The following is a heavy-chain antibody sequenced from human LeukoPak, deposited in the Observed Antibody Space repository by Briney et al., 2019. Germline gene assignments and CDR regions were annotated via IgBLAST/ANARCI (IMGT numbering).Heavy chain of an antibody. CDR3: ARDYGDYAR. J-gene: IGHJ4*02. CDR2: ISYDGSNK. V-gene: IGHV3-30-3*01. CDR1: GFTFSSYA. Sequence: PGGSLRLSCAASGFTFSSYAMHWVRQAPGKGLGWVAVISYDGSNKYYADSVKGRFTISRDNSKNTLYLQMNSLRAEDTAVYYCARDYGDYARWGQGTLVTVSS. D-gene: IGHD4-17*01.